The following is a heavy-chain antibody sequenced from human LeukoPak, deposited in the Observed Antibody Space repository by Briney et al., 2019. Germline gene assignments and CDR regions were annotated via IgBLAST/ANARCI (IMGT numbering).Heavy chain of an antibody. CDR1: GFTFSSYG. CDR3: ARDSRGWLFPAGPDY. CDR2: ISYDGSNK. D-gene: IGHD3-22*01. J-gene: IGHJ4*02. V-gene: IGHV3-30*03. Sequence: GGSLRLSCAASGFTFSSYGMHWVRQAPGKGLEWVAVISYDGSNKYYAGSVKGRFTISKDNSKNTLYLQMNSLRAEDTAVYYCARDSRGWLFPAGPDYWGQGTLVTVSS.